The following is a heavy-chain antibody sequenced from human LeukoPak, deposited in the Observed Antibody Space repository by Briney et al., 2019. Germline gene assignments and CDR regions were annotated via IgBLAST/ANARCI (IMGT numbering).Heavy chain of an antibody. CDR2: IYYSGST. CDR3: ARQSGSYWY. J-gene: IGHJ4*02. D-gene: IGHD1-26*01. V-gene: IGHV4-39*01. CDR1: GGSISSSSYY. Sequence: SETLSLTCTVFGGSISSSSYYWGWIRQPPGKGLEWIGNIYYSGSTFYNPSLKSRLTISVDTSKNQFSLKLSSVTAADTAVYYCARQSGSYWYWGQGTLVTVSS.